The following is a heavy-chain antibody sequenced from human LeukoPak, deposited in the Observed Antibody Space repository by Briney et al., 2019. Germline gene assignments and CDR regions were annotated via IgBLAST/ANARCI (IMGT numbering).Heavy chain of an antibody. J-gene: IGHJ4*02. CDR3: ARLSIAAAGTGNFDY. V-gene: IGHV3-30-3*01. CDR1: GFTFSSYA. Sequence: GGSLRLSCAASGFTFSSYAMHWVRQAPGKGLEWVSVISYGGSNKYYADSVKGRFTISRDNSKSTLYLQMNSLRAEDTAVYYGARLSIAAAGTGNFDYWGQGALVTVSS. D-gene: IGHD6-13*01. CDR2: ISYGGSNK.